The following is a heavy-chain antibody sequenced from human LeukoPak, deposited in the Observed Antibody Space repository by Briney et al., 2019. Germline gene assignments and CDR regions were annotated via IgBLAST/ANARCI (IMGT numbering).Heavy chain of an antibody. D-gene: IGHD6-25*01. CDR2: IRDDGTYK. J-gene: IGHJ3*02. CDR3: AKIGLSFISGNPYAIDI. CDR1: GFLFSSYD. Sequence: PGGSLRLSCAASGFLFSSYDMHWFRQAPGKGLEWVACIRDDGTYKFYADSVRGRFTIARDNSKNTLYLETNSLTPEDTALYYCAKIGLSFISGNPYAIDIWGQGTLVTVSS. V-gene: IGHV3-30*02.